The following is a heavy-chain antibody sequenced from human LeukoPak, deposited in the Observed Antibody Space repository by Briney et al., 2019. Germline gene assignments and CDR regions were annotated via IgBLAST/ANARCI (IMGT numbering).Heavy chain of an antibody. V-gene: IGHV4-39*01. D-gene: IGHD2-2*01. CDR2: IYYSGST. CDR3: ARHLVPAAHLDY. J-gene: IGHJ4*02. Sequence: SETLSLTXTVSGGSISSSSYYWGGIRQPPGKGLEWIGSIYYSGSTYYNPSLKSRVTISVDTSKNQFSLKLSSVTAADTAVYSCARHLVPAAHLDYWGQGTLVTVSS. CDR1: GGSISSSSYY.